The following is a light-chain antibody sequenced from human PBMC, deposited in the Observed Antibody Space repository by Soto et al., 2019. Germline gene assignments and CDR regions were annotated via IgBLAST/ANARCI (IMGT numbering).Light chain of an antibody. CDR2: SNN. CDR3: AAWDDSLNGWWV. V-gene: IGLV1-44*01. CDR1: SSNIGSNT. Sequence: QLVLTQPPSASGTPGQRVTISCSGSSSNIGSNTVNWYQQLPGTAPKLLIYSNNQRPSGVPDRFSGSKSGTSASLAISGLQSEDEADYYCAAWDDSLNGWWVFGGGTKLTVL. J-gene: IGLJ2*01.